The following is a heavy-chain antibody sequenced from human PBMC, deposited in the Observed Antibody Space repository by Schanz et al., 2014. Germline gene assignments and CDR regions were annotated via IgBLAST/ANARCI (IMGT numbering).Heavy chain of an antibody. CDR1: GITFSDYA. J-gene: IGHJ4*02. CDR2: IYSGGST. Sequence: EVQLLESGGALEQPGGSLRLSCAASGITFSDYAMSWVRQAPGKGLEWVSVIYSGGSTYYADSVKGRFTISRDNSKSTLHLQMNSLRAEDTAVYYCAKERIAAAWTFDYWGQGTLVIVSS. CDR3: AKERIAAAWTFDY. V-gene: IGHV3-23*03. D-gene: IGHD6-13*01.